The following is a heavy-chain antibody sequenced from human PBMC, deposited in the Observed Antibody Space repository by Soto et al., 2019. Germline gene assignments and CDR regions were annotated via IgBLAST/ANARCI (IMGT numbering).Heavy chain of an antibody. V-gene: IGHV3-23*01. D-gene: IGHD6-19*01. CDR3: AKAPSGWYYFDY. Sequence: GGSLRLSCAASGFAFSSYAMSWVRQAPGKGLEWVSAISGSGGSTYYTDSVKGRITISRDNSKNTLYLQMNSLRAEDTAVYYCAKAPSGWYYFDYWGQGTLVTVSS. CDR1: GFAFSSYA. J-gene: IGHJ4*02. CDR2: ISGSGGST.